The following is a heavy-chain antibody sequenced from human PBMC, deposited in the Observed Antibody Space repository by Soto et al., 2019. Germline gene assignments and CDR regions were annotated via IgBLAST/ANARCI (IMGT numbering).Heavy chain of an antibody. CDR2: IDPSDSQT. CDR3: ARQIYDSDTGPNFQYHFDS. D-gene: IGHD3-22*01. V-gene: IGHV5-10-1*01. CDR1: GYSFARYW. Sequence: GESLKISWKGSGYSFARYWITWVRQKPEKGLEWMGRIDPSDSQTYYSPSFRGHVTISATKSITTVFLQWSSLRASDTAMYYCARQIYDSDTGPNFQYHFDSWGQGTPVTVSS. J-gene: IGHJ4*02.